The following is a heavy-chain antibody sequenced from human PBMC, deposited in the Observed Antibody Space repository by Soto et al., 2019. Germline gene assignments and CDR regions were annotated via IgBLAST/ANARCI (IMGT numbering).Heavy chain of an antibody. Sequence: QVQLVESGGGVVQPGRSLRLSCAASGFTFSSYGMHWVRQAPGKGLEWVAVISNDGSNKYYADSVKGRFTISRDNSKNTLYLQMNSLRAEDSAVYYCAKEMITFGGVIVKGWYFDYWGQGTLVTVSS. CDR3: AKEMITFGGVIVKGWYFDY. CDR2: ISNDGSNK. CDR1: GFTFSSYG. D-gene: IGHD3-16*02. V-gene: IGHV3-30*18. J-gene: IGHJ4*02.